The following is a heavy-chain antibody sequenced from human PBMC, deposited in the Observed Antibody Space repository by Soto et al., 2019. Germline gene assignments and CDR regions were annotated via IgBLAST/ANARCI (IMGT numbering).Heavy chain of an antibody. J-gene: IGHJ3*02. V-gene: IGHV1-8*01. CDR3: ARYPYTSYCSDGSCSYDAFDI. CDR1: GYSFTSYD. Sequence: GASVKVSCKASGYSFTSYDVNWVRQATGQGLEWMGWMNPNSGNTAFAQKFQGRVTMTRDTPISTAYMELSGLRSEDTAVYYCARYPYTSYCSDGSCSYDAFDIWG. D-gene: IGHD2-15*01. CDR2: MNPNSGNT.